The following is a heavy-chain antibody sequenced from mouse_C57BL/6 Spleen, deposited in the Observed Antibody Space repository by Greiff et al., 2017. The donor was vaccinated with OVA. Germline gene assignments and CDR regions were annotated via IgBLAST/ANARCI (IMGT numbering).Heavy chain of an antibody. V-gene: IGHV1-26*01. CDR2: INPNNGGT. CDR3: ARSYYGSSHWYFDV. CDR1: GYTFTDYY. J-gene: IGHJ1*03. D-gene: IGHD1-1*01. Sequence: VQLQQSGPELVKPGASVKISCKASGYTFTDYYMNWVKQSHGKSLEWIGDINPNNGGTSYNQKFKGKATLTVDKSSSTAYMELRSLTSEDSAVYYGARSYYGSSHWYFDVWGTGTTVTVSS.